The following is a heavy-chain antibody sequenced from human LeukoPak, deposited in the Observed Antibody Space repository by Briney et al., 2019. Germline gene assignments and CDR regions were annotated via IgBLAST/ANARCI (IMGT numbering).Heavy chain of an antibody. CDR1: GFTFSSYA. CDR2: ISGSGDRT. D-gene: IGHD5-18*01. V-gene: IGHV3-23*01. J-gene: IGHJ4*02. CDR3: AKGHLSIELWSAFDY. Sequence: PGGSLRLSCAASGFTFSSYAMSWVRQAPGKGLEWVSAISGSGDRTYYADSVQGRFTISRDNSKNTLHLQMNSLSAEDTAVYYCAKGHLSIELWSAFDYWGQGTLVTVSS.